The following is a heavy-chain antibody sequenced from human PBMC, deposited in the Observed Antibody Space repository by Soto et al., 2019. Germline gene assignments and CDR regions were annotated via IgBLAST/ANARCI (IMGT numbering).Heavy chain of an antibody. D-gene: IGHD3-10*01. CDR3: ARGRVTMVRNYYFDY. CDR1: GYTFTGYY. V-gene: IGHV1-2*04. Sequence: ASVKVSCKASGYTFTGYYMHWVRQAPGQGLEWIGWINPNSGGTNYAQKFQGWVTMTRDTSISTAYMELSRLRSDDTAVYYCARGRVTMVRNYYFDYWGQGTLVTVSS. CDR2: INPNSGGT. J-gene: IGHJ4*02.